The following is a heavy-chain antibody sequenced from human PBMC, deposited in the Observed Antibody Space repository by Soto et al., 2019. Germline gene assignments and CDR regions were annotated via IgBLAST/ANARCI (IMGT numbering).Heavy chain of an antibody. Sequence: PSETLSLTCTVSGGSINSSNYYWGWSRQPPGKRKKWIVHISYSGITYYNPSLKSRGTISVDTSKNQFSLKLNSVTGADTAVYYCARLGYGSSWLAESAHSDDYGLDVWGQGTTVTVS. CDR3: ARLGYGSSWLAESAHSDDYGLDV. J-gene: IGHJ6*02. V-gene: IGHV4-39*01. D-gene: IGHD6-13*01. CDR1: GGSINSSNYY. CDR2: ISYSGIT.